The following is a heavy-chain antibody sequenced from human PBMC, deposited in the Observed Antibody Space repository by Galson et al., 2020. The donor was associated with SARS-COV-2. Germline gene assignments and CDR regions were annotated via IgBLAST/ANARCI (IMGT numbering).Heavy chain of an antibody. V-gene: IGHV5-10-1*01. Sequence: KIGESLKISCKGSGYSFTSYWISWVRQMPGKGLEWMGRIDPSDSYTNYSPSFQGHVTISADKSISTAYLQWSSLKASDTAMYYCASYDSSGYYSYGFDYWGQGTLVTVSS. D-gene: IGHD3-22*01. CDR2: IDPSDSYT. CDR1: GYSFTSYW. CDR3: ASYDSSGYYSYGFDY. J-gene: IGHJ4*02.